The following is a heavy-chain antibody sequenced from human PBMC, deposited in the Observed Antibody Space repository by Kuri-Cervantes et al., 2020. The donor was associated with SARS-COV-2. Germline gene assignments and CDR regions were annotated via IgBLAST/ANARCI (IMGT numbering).Heavy chain of an antibody. V-gene: IGHV3-30*19. Sequence: GGSLRLSCAASGFTFSSYGMHWVRQAPGKGLEWVAVISYDGSNKYYADSVKGRFTISRDNSKNTLYLQMNSLRAEDTAVYYCARELVFFDYWGQGTLVTVSS. D-gene: IGHD2-8*02. J-gene: IGHJ4*02. CDR1: GFTFSSYG. CDR2: ISYDGSNK. CDR3: ARELVFFDY.